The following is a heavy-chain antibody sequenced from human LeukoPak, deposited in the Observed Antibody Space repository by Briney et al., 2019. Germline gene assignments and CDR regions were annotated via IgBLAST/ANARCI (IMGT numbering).Heavy chain of an antibody. CDR3: ARGLPGYSSSWYSY. CDR1: GGSFSGYY. D-gene: IGHD6-13*01. CDR2: INHSGST. V-gene: IGHV4-34*01. J-gene: IGHJ4*02. Sequence: PSETLSLTCAVYGGSFSGYYWSWIRQPPGKGLEWIGEINHSGSTNYNPSFKSRVTISVDTSKNQFSLKLSSVTAADTAVYYCARGLPGYSSSWYSYWGQGTLVTVSS.